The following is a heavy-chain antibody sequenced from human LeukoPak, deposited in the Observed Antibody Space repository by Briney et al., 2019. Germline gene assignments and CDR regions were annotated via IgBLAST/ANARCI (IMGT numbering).Heavy chain of an antibody. CDR1: GFTFSSYE. CDR3: ARGRQWLDY. D-gene: IGHD6-19*01. CDR2: ISSSGSTI. V-gene: IGHV3-48*03. J-gene: IGHJ4*02. Sequence: PGGSLRLSCAASGFTFSSYEMNWVRQAPGKGLEWVSYISSSGSTIYYADSVKGRFTISRGNAKNSLYLQMNSLRAEDTAVYYCARGRQWLDYWGQGTLVTVSS.